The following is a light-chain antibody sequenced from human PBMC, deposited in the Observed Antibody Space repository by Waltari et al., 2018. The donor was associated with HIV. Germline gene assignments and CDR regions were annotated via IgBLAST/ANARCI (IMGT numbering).Light chain of an antibody. CDR1: NSNIGSNT. CDR3: ATWDDSLNAWV. J-gene: IGLJ3*02. Sequence: QSVLTQSPSASGTPGQRVTISCSGSNSNIGSNTVNWYHQLPGTGPKVPIYSTEQLPSGVPDRYSASKSRTSASLAIRGLQPEDEADYSCATWDDSLNAWVFGGGTKLTVL. V-gene: IGLV1-44*01. CDR2: STE.